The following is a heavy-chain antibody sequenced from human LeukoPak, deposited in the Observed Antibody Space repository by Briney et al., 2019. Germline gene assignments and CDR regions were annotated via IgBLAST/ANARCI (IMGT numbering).Heavy chain of an antibody. CDR2: IYYSGST. Sequence: PSETLCLTCTVSGGSISSYCWSWIRQPPGKGLEWIGYIYYSGSTNYNPSLKSRVTISVDTSKNQFSLKLSSVTAADTAVYYCARIYSSGWYYYYYYMDVWGKGTTVTVSS. V-gene: IGHV4-59*01. CDR1: GGSISSYC. J-gene: IGHJ6*03. CDR3: ARIYSSGWYYYYYYMDV. D-gene: IGHD6-19*01.